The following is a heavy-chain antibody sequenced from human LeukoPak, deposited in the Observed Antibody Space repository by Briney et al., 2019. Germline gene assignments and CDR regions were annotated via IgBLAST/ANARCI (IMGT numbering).Heavy chain of an antibody. CDR1: GDSISSGYY. CDR2: IYYSGST. D-gene: IGHD3-9*01. J-gene: IGHJ6*03. V-gene: IGHV4-61*01. Sequence: SETLSLTCAVSGDSISSGYYWGWIRQPPGKGLEWIGYIYYSGSTNYNPSLKSRVTISVDTSKNQFSLKLSSVTAADTAVYYCARGRDILTGYYPSYMDVWGKGTTVTVSS. CDR3: ARGRDILTGYYPSYMDV.